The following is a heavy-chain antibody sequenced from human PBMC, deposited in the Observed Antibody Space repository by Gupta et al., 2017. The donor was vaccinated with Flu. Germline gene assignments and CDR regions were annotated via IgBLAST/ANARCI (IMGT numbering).Heavy chain of an antibody. D-gene: IGHD4/OR15-4a*01. V-gene: IGHV4-59*08. CDR3: ARHSQGAPLAPFDY. Sequence: QVQLQESGPGLVKPSETLSLTCTVSGGSISSYYWSWIRQPPGKGLEWIGYIYYSGSTNYNPSLKSRVTISVDTSKNQFSLKLSSVTAADTAVYYCARHSQGAPLAPFDYWGQGTLVTVYS. CDR2: IYYSGST. CDR1: GGSISSYY. J-gene: IGHJ4*02.